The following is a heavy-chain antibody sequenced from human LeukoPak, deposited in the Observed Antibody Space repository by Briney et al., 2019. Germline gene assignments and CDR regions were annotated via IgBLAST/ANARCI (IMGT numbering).Heavy chain of an antibody. V-gene: IGHV4-61*01. J-gene: IGHJ2*01. CDR1: GGSVSSGRYH. CDR2: MYYSGST. CDR3: ARHSTIGRYYYFDL. Sequence: SSETLSLTCTVSGGSVSSGRYHWSWIRQSPGKGLEWIGYMYYSGSTNYNPSLKSRVTISVDTSKNQFSLKLSSVTAADTAVYYCARHSTIGRYYYFDLWGRGTLVTVSS. D-gene: IGHD1-26*01.